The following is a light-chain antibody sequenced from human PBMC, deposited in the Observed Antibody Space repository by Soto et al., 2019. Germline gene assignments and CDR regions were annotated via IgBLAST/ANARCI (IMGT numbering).Light chain of an antibody. V-gene: IGKV3-15*01. Sequence: EVVLRQSPATLSVSPGXRATLSCRASQTVRRSLAWYQQRPGQAPRLLIYGASTRATGVSDRFSGSGSGTDFTLTISSLQSEDFAVYYCQQYIDWPPYTFCQGTKVDIK. CDR2: GAS. J-gene: IGKJ2*01. CDR1: QTVRRS. CDR3: QQYIDWPPYT.